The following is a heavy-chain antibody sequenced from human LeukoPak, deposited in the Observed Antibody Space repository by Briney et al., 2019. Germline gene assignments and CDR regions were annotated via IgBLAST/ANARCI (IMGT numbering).Heavy chain of an antibody. J-gene: IGHJ4*02. D-gene: IGHD1-26*01. CDR2: SYNDGGT. V-gene: IGHV3-53*01. CDR3: AKDSSNIMGARLDY. CDR1: GFTVSSNY. Sequence: QPGGSLLLSCAASGFTVSSNYMSWVRQAPGKGLEWVSVSYNDGGTYYADSVKGRFTISRDNSKNTLFLQMNSLRAEDTAVYYCAKDSSNIMGARLDYWGQGTLVTVSS.